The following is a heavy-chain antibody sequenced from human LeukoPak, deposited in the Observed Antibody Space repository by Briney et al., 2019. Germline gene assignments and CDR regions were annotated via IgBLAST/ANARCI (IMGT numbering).Heavy chain of an antibody. Sequence: SETLSLTCTVSSGSFRSYYWGWIRQPPGKGLEWIGSIYYSGSTYYNPSLKSRVTISVDTSKNQFSLKLSSVTAADTAVYYCARGDYLPPNNSFDPWGQGTLVTISS. V-gene: IGHV4-38-2*02. J-gene: IGHJ5*02. CDR1: SGSFRSYY. D-gene: IGHD3-10*01. CDR3: ARGDYLPPNNSFDP. CDR2: IYYSGST.